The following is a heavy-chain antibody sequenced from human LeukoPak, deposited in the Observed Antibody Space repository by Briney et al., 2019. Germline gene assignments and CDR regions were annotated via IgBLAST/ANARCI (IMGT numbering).Heavy chain of an antibody. J-gene: IGHJ6*02. CDR2: ISGGSTYT. CDR3: ARSLISAVIGMDV. Sequence: GGSLRLSCAGSGFTFKDYYLNWIRQAPGKGLEWVSYISGGSTYTNYANSVKGRFTISRDNARNSLFLQMNSLTAEDTAIYYCARSLISAVIGMDVWGQGTAVTVSS. D-gene: IGHD3-3*01. V-gene: IGHV3-11*06. CDR1: GFTFKDYY.